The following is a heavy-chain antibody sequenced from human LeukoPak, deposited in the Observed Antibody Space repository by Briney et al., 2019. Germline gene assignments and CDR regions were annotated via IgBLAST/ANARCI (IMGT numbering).Heavy chain of an antibody. CDR2: IYPGDSDT. J-gene: IGHJ4*02. D-gene: IGHD5-18*01. V-gene: IGHV5-51*01. Sequence: MGIIYPGDSDTRYSPSFQGQVTISADKSISTAYLQWSSLKASDTAMYYCARTELWRSSDYWGQGTLVTVSS. CDR3: ARTELWRSSDY.